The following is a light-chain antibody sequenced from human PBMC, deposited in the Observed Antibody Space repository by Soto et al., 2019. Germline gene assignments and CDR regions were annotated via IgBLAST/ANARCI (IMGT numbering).Light chain of an antibody. J-gene: IGKJ1*01. CDR1: QSIVRW. V-gene: IGKV1-5*01. Sequence: DIQMTQSPSTLSASVGDRVTITCRASQSIVRWLAWYQQKPGKAPKLLIFHAFNLKSGVPSRFSGSGSGTEFTLTISSLQSEDLAVYYCQQYNNWPPWTFGQGTKVDIK. CDR3: QQYNNWPPWT. CDR2: HAF.